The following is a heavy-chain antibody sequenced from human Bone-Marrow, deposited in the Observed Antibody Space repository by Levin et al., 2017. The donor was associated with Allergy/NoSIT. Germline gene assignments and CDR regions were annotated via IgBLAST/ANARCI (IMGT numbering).Heavy chain of an antibody. CDR2: ISYSSSSI. CDR1: GFTFSNSS. Sequence: GGSLRLSCAASGFTFSNSSMNWVRQAPGKGLEWVSYISYSSSSIFYADSVKGRFTISRDNAKNSLFLQMNSLRDEDTAVYYCARDCPHLSYSSTWYYYYGMDVWGQGTTVTVSS. D-gene: IGHD6-13*01. V-gene: IGHV3-48*02. J-gene: IGHJ6*02. CDR3: ARDCPHLSYSSTWYYYYGMDV.